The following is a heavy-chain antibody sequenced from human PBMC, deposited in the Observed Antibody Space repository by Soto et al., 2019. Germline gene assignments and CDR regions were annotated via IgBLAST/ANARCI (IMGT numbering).Heavy chain of an antibody. V-gene: IGHV1-18*01. D-gene: IGHD2-15*01. CDR2: ISAYNGET. CDR1: GYTFANYG. Sequence: VQLVQSGAEVKTPGASVKVSCETSGYTFANYGLTWVRQAPTQGFEWIGWISAYNGETNYAQKFQGRVTLTTDTSTSTDYIVLRSLRSDDTGVYYCARHVVTSHDSGGQGTLVTVSS. CDR3: ARHVVTSHDS. J-gene: IGHJ4*02.